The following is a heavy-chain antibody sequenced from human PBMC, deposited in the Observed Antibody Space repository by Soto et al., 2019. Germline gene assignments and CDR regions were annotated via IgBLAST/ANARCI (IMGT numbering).Heavy chain of an antibody. D-gene: IGHD3-10*01. Sequence: QVQLVQSGAEVKKPGSSVKVSCKASGGTFSSYTISWVRQAPGQGLEWMGRIIPILGIANYAQKVQGRVTITADKSTSTAYMELSSLRSEDTAVYYCARAHMVRGVIPFDYWGQGTLVTVSS. J-gene: IGHJ4*02. CDR1: GGTFSSYT. CDR3: ARAHMVRGVIPFDY. V-gene: IGHV1-69*02. CDR2: IIPILGIA.